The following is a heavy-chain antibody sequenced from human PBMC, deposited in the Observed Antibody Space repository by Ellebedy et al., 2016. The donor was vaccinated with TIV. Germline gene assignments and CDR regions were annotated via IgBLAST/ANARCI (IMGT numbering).Heavy chain of an antibody. D-gene: IGHD3-16*01. Sequence: GESLKISCQPYGFSFSTFGINWVRQAPGKGLEWVAFISYDGSEKWYADSVKGRFAISRDNSKNSLQLQMNGLRIEDSAVYFCARRLHAFGIGGHGMDGWGQGTTVTVSS. CDR2: ISYDGSEK. CDR3: ARRLHAFGIGGHGMDG. J-gene: IGHJ6*02. CDR1: GFSFSTFG. V-gene: IGHV3-30*03.